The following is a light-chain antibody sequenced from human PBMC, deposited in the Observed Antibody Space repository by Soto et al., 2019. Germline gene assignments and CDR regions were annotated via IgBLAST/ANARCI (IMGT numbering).Light chain of an antibody. CDR3: SSYAGSIFYV. CDR2: EVN. V-gene: IGLV2-8*01. J-gene: IGLJ1*01. Sequence: QSALTQPPSASGSPGQSVTISCTGTSSDVGGYNYVSWYQQYPGKAPNLMIYEVNKRPSGVPDRFSGSKSGNTASLTVSGLQAEDEADYYCSSYAGSIFYVFGTGTKVTVL. CDR1: SSDVGGYNY.